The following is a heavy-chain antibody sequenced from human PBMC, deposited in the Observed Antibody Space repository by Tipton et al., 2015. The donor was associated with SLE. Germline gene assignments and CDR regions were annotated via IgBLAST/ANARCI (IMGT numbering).Heavy chain of an antibody. D-gene: IGHD6-19*01. CDR2: IYYSGST. V-gene: IGHV4-39*07. Sequence: TLSLTCTVSGGSISSGSYYWGWIRQPPGKGLEWIGSIYYSGSTYYNPSLKSRVTISVDTSKNQFSLQLNSVTPEDTAVYYCAREMSSSGWYLAFDIWGQGTMVTVSS. J-gene: IGHJ3*02. CDR1: GGSISSGSYY. CDR3: AREMSSSGWYLAFDI.